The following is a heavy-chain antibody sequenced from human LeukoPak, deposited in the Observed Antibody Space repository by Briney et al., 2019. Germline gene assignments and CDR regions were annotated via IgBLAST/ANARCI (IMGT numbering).Heavy chain of an antibody. CDR3: ARDRFDDSSGYYYHYYYYMDV. CDR2: INHSGST. J-gene: IGHJ6*03. Sequence: SETLSLTCAVYGGSFSGYYWSWIRQPPGKGLEWIGEINHSGSTNYNPSLKSRVTISVDTSKNQFSLRLSSVTAADTAVYYCARDRFDDSSGYYYHYYYYMDVWGKGTTVTVSS. V-gene: IGHV4-34*01. D-gene: IGHD3-22*01. CDR1: GGSFSGYY.